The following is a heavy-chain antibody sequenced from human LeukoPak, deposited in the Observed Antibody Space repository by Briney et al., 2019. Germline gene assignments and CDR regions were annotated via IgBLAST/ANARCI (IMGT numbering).Heavy chain of an antibody. J-gene: IGHJ4*02. CDR2: INRDGTTK. Sequence: PGGSLRLSCAASGFTFSSYWMTWVRQAPGKGLEWVANINRDGTTKNYVDSVQGRFTISRDNAQSSLYLQMSSLRAEDTAVYFCAGQGRGSYRRDFDYWGQGTLVTVSS. CDR1: GFTFSSYW. D-gene: IGHD1-26*01. V-gene: IGHV3-7*02. CDR3: AGQGRGSYRRDFDY.